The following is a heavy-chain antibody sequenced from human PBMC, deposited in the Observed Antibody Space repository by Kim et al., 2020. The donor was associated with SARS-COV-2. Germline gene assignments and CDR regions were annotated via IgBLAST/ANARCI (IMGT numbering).Heavy chain of an antibody. D-gene: IGHD3-9*01. CDR3: ARGQTGYYNVAYYYYGIDV. J-gene: IGHJ6*02. V-gene: IGHV3-48*02. CDR1: GLTFSSYT. CDR2: ISSNSRTI. Sequence: GGSLRLSCAASGLTFSSYTMNWVRQAPGKGLEWVAYISSNSRTIYYADSVKGRFTISRDNAKNSLYLQMNSLRDEDTAVYYCARGQTGYYNVAYYYYGIDVWGQGTTVTVSS.